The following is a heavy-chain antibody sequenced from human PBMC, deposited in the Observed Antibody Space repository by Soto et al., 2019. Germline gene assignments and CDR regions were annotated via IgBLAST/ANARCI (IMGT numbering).Heavy chain of an antibody. Sequence: PSETLSLTCTVSGGSINNHYWSWIRQPPGKGLEWIGYIYYSGSTNYNPSLKGRVTISVDTSKNQFSLKLTSLTAADTAVYYCAKFQQLVLGRPNNSFDPWGQGTLVTVSS. CDR2: IYYSGST. D-gene: IGHD6-13*01. CDR1: GGSINNHY. V-gene: IGHV4-59*11. J-gene: IGHJ5*02. CDR3: AKFQQLVLGRPNNSFDP.